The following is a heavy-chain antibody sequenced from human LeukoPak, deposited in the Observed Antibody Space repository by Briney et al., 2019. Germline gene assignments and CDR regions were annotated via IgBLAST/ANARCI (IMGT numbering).Heavy chain of an antibody. J-gene: IGHJ6*02. V-gene: IGHV1-24*01. CDR3: ATDLGIVVAQKNYGMDV. Sequence: ASVKVSCKVSGYTLTELSMHWVRQAPGKGLEWMGGFDPEDGETIYAQKFQGRVTMTEDTSTDTAYMELSSLRSEDTAVYYCATDLGIVVAQKNYGMDVWGQGTTVTVSS. D-gene: IGHD6-19*01. CDR2: FDPEDGET. CDR1: GYTLTELS.